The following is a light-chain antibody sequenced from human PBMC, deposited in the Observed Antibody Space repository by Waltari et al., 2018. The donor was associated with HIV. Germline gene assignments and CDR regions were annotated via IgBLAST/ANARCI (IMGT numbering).Light chain of an antibody. CDR3: SSYTSSATWV. J-gene: IGLJ3*02. V-gene: IGLV2-14*03. Sequence: QSALTQPASVSGSPGQSITISCTGATSDVGNYNYVSWYQHHPGKAPNLMIYDVTKRPSGVSNRFSGSKSGNTASLTISGLQAEDEADYFCSSYTSSATWVFGGGTKLTVV. CDR1: TSDVGNYNY. CDR2: DVT.